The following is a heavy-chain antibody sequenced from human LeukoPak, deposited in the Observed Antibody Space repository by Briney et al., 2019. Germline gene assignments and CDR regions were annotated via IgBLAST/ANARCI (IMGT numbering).Heavy chain of an antibody. CDR1: GGSISSYY. D-gene: IGHD4-17*01. J-gene: IGHJ6*03. CDR3: ARAGDYNDYYYYYYMDV. Sequence: PSETLSLTCTVSGGSISSYYWSWIRQPPGKGLEWIGYIYYSGSINYNPSLKSRVTISVDTSKNQFSLKLSSVTAADTAVYYCARAGDYNDYYYYYYMDVWGKGTTVTVSS. V-gene: IGHV4-59*01. CDR2: IYYSGSI.